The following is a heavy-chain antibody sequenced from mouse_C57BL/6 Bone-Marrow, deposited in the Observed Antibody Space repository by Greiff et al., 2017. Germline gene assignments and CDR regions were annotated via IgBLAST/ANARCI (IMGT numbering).Heavy chain of an antibody. Sequence: QVQLQQSGPELARPWASVKISCQAFYTSFRRVHFAIRDTNYWMQRAKQRPGQGLEWIGAIYPGNGDTGYNQKFKGKATLTADKSSSTAYMQLSSLTSDDSAVYYCAWIYDGYLDCFDYWGQGTTLTVSS. CDR1: YTSFRRVH. CDR2: GQGLEWIG. D-gene: IGHD2-3*01. CDR3: SDDSAVYYCAWIYDGYLDCFDY. J-gene: IGHJ2*01. V-gene: IGHV1-87*01.